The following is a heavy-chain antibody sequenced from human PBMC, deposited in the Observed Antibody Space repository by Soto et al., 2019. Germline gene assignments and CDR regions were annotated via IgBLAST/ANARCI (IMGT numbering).Heavy chain of an antibody. CDR1: GISISTYA. CDR3: AGRQQNYYYYGMDV. V-gene: IGHV3-30*03. CDR2: ISQDGSVK. D-gene: IGHD6-13*01. Sequence: QVQLVESGGGVVQPGGSLTVSCAASGISISTYAMHWVRQAPGKGLEWVAVISQDGSVKYYADSVKGRFTISRDNPKNTLFLQMNSLGADDTAVYYCAGRQQNYYYYGMDVWGQGTTVTVSS. J-gene: IGHJ6*02.